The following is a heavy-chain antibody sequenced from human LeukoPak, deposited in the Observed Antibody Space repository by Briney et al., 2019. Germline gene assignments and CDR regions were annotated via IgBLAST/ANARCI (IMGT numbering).Heavy chain of an antibody. CDR2: ISYDGSNK. J-gene: IGHJ3*02. D-gene: IGHD6-13*01. CDR1: GFTFSSYS. CDR3: ARPYSSSWSDAFDI. V-gene: IGHV3-30*03. Sequence: PGGSLRLSCAASGFTFSSYSMNWVRQAPGKGLEWVAVISYDGSNKYYADSVKGRFTISRDNSKNTLYLQMNSLRAEDTAVYYCARPYSSSWSDAFDIWGQGTMVTVSS.